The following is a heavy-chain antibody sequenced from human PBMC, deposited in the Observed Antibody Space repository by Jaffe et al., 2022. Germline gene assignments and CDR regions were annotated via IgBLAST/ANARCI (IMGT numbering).Heavy chain of an antibody. CDR1: GYTFTSHW. CDR3: GRDHSENDRGWWFDP. CDR2: INPYDGGT. Sequence: QVQLVQSGAEVKKPGASVKVSCKASGYTFTSHWMHWVRQAPGQGLEWMGIINPYDGGTSYSQKLQGRLTLTRDTSTSTVYMELSSLRSDDTAVYYCGRDHSENDRGWWFDPWGQGTLVTVSS. D-gene: IGHD3-22*01. J-gene: IGHJ5*02. V-gene: IGHV1-46*03.